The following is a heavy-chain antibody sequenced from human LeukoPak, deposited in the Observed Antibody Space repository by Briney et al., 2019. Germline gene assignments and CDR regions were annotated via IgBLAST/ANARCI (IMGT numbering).Heavy chain of an antibody. D-gene: IGHD3-22*01. CDR3: ARGQNYYDSSSFDY. V-gene: IGHV3-66*01. CDR2: IYSGGST. J-gene: IGHJ4*02. CDR1: GFTVSSNY. Sequence: GGSLRLSCAASGFTVSSNYMSWVRQAPGKGLEWVSVIYSGGSTYYADSVKGRLTISRDNSKNTLYLQMNSLRAEDTAVYYCARGQNYYDSSSFDYWGQGTLVTVSS.